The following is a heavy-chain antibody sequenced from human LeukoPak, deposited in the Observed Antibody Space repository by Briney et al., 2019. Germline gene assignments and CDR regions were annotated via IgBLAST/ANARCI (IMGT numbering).Heavy chain of an antibody. CDR1: GFTASSYS. CDR2: MSYDGSNK. D-gene: IGHD5-18*01. CDR3: AREVDTAMVMDYGMDV. J-gene: IGHJ6*02. Sequence: GGSLRLSRAASGFTASSYSMNLVRQAAGKGLEWVAVMSYDGSNKYYADSVKGRFTISRDNSKNTLYLQMNSLRAEDTAVYYCAREVDTAMVMDYGMDVWGQGTTVTVSS. V-gene: IGHV3-30*03.